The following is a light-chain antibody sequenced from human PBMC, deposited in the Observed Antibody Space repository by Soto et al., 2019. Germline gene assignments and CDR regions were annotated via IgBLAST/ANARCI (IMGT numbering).Light chain of an antibody. CDR1: TSNLGNNY. Sequence: QSVLAQPPSVSAAPGQRVTVSCSTTTSNLGNNYISWYQHLQGAAPRLLIYDDTERPSGIPDRFSGSRSATSATLGIAGLQTGDEADYFCGAWDPSLNAYLFGTWTKLTVL. CDR2: DDT. J-gene: IGLJ1*01. CDR3: GAWDPSLNAYL. V-gene: IGLV1-51*01.